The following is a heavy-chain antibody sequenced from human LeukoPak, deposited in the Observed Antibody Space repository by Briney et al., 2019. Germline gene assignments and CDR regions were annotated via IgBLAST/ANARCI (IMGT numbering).Heavy chain of an antibody. CDR3: ARAPYCSGGSCYPFDY. CDR2: INPNSGGT. V-gene: IGHV1-2*06. J-gene: IGHJ4*02. Sequence: ASVKVSCKASGYTFTGYYMHWVRQAPGQGPEWMGRINPNSGGTNYAQKFQGRVTMTRDTSISTAYMELSRLRSDDTAVYYCARAPYCSGGSCYPFDYWGQGTLVTVSS. CDR1: GYTFTGYY. D-gene: IGHD2-15*01.